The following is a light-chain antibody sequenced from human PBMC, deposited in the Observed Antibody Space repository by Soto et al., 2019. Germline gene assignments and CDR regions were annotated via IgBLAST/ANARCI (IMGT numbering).Light chain of an antibody. CDR2: DAS. J-gene: IGKJ4*01. CDR1: HNIVTY. CDR3: QQRRNWPVT. Sequence: ETVFSHSPGTLALSPGERARLSCRASHNIVTYLAWYQLKGGQAPRLVIFDASSRASGVPARFSGSGSGTDFTLAISSLEPEDFAIYYCQQRRNWPVTFGGGTKVDIK. V-gene: IGKV3-11*01.